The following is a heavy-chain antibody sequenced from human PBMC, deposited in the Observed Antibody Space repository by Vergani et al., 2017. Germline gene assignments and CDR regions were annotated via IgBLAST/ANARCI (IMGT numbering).Heavy chain of an antibody. CDR2: IYRTGRT. D-gene: IGHD3-10*01. V-gene: IGHV4-38-2*01. J-gene: IGHJ3*02. CDR1: GFSIVNGYY. Sequence: QVQLQESGPGLVKPSETLSLTCAVSGFSIVNGYYWDWIRQPPGKGLEWIGSIYRTGRTHFNPSLKNRVTISVDTSRNQFSLRLNSVTATDTAVYYFASERVRISRTFDIWGQGTMVTVCS. CDR3: ASERVRISRTFDI.